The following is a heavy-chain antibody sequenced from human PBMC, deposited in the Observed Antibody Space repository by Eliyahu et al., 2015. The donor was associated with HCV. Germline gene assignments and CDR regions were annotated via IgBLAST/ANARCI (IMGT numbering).Heavy chain of an antibody. CDR1: GFSFSNAW. D-gene: IGHD2-2*01. CDR2: IKNKTDGGTI. Sequence: EVQLVESGGDLVKPGGSLRLSCAASGFSFSNAWMSWVRQAPGKGLEWLGRIKNKTDGGTIEYAAPVKGRFTISRDDLKNTLYLQMNSLKADDTAVYYCTTGVPAANGWFDPWGQGTLVTVSS. V-gene: IGHV3-15*01. J-gene: IGHJ5*02. CDR3: TTGVPAANGWFDP.